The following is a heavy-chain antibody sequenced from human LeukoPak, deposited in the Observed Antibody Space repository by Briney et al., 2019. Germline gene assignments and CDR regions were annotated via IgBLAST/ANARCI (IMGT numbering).Heavy chain of an antibody. J-gene: IGHJ4*02. CDR2: MSPNSGDT. CDR3: ATDPGELLGAYDY. V-gene: IGHV1-8*01. Sequence: GASVKVSCKASGYTFTSHDINWVRQATGQGLEWMGWMSPNSGDTGYAQKFQGRVTMTEDTSTDTAYMELSSLRSEDTAVYYCATDPGELLGAYDYWGQGTLVTVSS. D-gene: IGHD1-26*01. CDR1: GYTFTSHD.